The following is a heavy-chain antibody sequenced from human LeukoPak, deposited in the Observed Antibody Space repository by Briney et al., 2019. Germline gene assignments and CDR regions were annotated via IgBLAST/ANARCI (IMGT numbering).Heavy chain of an antibody. Sequence: ASVKVSCKASGGTFSSYAISWVRQAPGQGLEWMGGIIPIFATANYAQKFQGRVTITADESTSTAYMELSSLRSDDTAVYYCAREGRGSYLDYWGQGTLVTVSS. CDR2: IIPIFATA. V-gene: IGHV1-69*13. D-gene: IGHD1-26*01. CDR1: GGTFSSYA. CDR3: AREGRGSYLDY. J-gene: IGHJ4*02.